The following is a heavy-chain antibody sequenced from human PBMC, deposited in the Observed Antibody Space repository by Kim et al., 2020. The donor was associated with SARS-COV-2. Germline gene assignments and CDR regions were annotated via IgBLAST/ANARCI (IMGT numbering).Heavy chain of an antibody. Sequence: GGSLRLSCAASGFTFSDHWMSWVRQAPGKGLEWVANINQDGSESDDVCAVSGRCTISRDNAKNSLYLQMSSLRAEDTAVYYCVRDVVGVAGKGSDWYLDLWGRGTLVTVPS. CDR3: VRDVVGVAGKGSDWYLDL. CDR2: INQDGSES. V-gene: IGHV3-7*01. CDR1: GFTFSDHW. D-gene: IGHD6-19*01. J-gene: IGHJ2*01.